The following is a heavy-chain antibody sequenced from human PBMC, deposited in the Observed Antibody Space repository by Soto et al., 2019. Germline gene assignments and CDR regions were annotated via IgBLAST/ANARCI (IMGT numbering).Heavy chain of an antibody. CDR3: ARKALGRASNRGYCSGGSCDNRLYFQH. Sequence: QVQLQQWGAGLLKPSETLSLTCAVYGGSFSGYYWSWIRQPPGKGLEWIGEINHSGSTNYNPSLKSRVTISVDTSKNQFSLKLSSVTAADTAVYYCARKALGRASNRGYCSGGSCDNRLYFQHWGQGTLVTVSS. CDR2: INHSGST. J-gene: IGHJ1*01. CDR1: GGSFSGYY. V-gene: IGHV4-34*01. D-gene: IGHD2-15*01.